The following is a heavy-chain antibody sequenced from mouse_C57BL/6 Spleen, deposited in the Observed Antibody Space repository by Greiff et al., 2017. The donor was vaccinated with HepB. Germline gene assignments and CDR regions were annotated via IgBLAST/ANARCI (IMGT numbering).Heavy chain of an antibody. J-gene: IGHJ4*01. V-gene: IGHV2-2*01. Sequence: QVQLQQSGPGLVQPSQSLSITCTVSGFSLTSYGVHWVRQSPGKGLEWLGVIWSGGSTDYNADFISRLSISKDNSKSQVFFKMNSLQADDTAIYYCASHLLGDAMDYWGQGTSVTVSS. CDR3: ASHLLGDAMDY. CDR2: IWSGGST. D-gene: IGHD2-1*01. CDR1: GFSLTSYG.